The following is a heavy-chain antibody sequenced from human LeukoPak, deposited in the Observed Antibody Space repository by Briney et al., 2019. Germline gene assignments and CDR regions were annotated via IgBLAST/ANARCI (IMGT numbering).Heavy chain of an antibody. CDR2: ISSSSSYI. CDR1: GFTFSSYS. D-gene: IGHD6-19*01. V-gene: IGHV3-21*01. CDR3: ARERIAVARYGMDV. J-gene: IGHJ6*02. Sequence: GGSLRLSCAASGFTFSSYSMNWVRQAPGKGLEWVSSISSSSSYIYYADSVKGRFTISRDNAKNSLYLQMNSLRAEDTAVYYCARERIAVARYGMDVWGQGTTVTVSS.